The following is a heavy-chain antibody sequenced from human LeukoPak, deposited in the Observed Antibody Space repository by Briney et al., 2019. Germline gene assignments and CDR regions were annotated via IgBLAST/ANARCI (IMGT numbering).Heavy chain of an antibody. D-gene: IGHD3-10*01. V-gene: IGHV3-30*02. CDR3: AKDFRYYGSGSTLDY. CDR2: IRYDGSNK. CDR1: GFTFSSYG. Sequence: GSLRLPCAASGFTFSSYGMHWVRQAPGKGLEWVAFIRYDGSNKYYADSVKGRFTISRDNSKNTLYLQMNSLRAEDTAVYYCAKDFRYYGSGSTLDYWGQGTLVTVSS. J-gene: IGHJ4*02.